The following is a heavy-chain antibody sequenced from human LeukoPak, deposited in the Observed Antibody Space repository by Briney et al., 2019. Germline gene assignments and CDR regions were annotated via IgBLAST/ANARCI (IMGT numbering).Heavy chain of an antibody. CDR3: ARDAVYSSSSGGVDY. J-gene: IGHJ4*02. V-gene: IGHV1-2*02. CDR1: EYTFTGYH. Sequence: ASVKVSCKASEYTFTGYHMHWVRQAPGQGLERMGWISPKSGGTKNAQKFQGRVTMTRDTSISTAYMELSRLRSDDTAVYFCARDAVYSSSSGGVDYWGQGTLVTVSS. CDR2: ISPKSGGT. D-gene: IGHD6-6*01.